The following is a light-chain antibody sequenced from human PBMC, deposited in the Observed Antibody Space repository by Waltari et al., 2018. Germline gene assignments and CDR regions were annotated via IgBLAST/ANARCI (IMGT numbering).Light chain of an antibody. Sequence: DIVMTQTPLSSPVTLGPPASIPCRSSQSLVHSDGNPYLSWLQQRPGQPPRLLIYKIFNRFSGVPDRFSGSGAGTDFTLKISRVEAEDVGVYYCMQATQFPRTFGQGTKLEIK. J-gene: IGKJ2*01. V-gene: IGKV2-24*01. CDR1: QSLVHSDGNPY. CDR3: MQATQFPRT. CDR2: KIF.